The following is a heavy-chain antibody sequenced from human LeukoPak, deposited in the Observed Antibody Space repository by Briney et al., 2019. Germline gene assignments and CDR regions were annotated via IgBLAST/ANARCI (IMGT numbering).Heavy chain of an antibody. V-gene: IGHV1-46*01. J-gene: IGHJ6*02. D-gene: IGHD5-12*01. CDR3: ARVEGVYSDHAVYYGMDV. Sequence: GASVKVSCKASGYTFTSYYMHWVRQAPGQGLEWMGIINPSGGSTNYAQKLQGRVTMTTDTSTSTAYMELRSLRSDDTAVYYCARVEGVYSDHAVYYGMDVWGQGTTVTVSS. CDR1: GYTFTSYY. CDR2: INPSGGST.